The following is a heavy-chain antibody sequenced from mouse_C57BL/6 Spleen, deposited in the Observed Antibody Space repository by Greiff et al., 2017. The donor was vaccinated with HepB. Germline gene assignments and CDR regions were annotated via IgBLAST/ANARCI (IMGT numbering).Heavy chain of an antibody. CDR2: INPNNGGT. CDR1: GYTFTDYN. Sequence: VHVKQSGPELVKPGASVKIPCKASGYTFTDYNMDWVKQSHGKSLEWIGDINPNNGGTIYNQKFKGKATLTVDKSSSTAYMELRSLTSEDTAVYYCARREYYGNWYFDVWGTRTTVTVSS. V-gene: IGHV1-18*01. J-gene: IGHJ1*03. D-gene: IGHD1-1*01. CDR3: ARREYYGNWYFDV.